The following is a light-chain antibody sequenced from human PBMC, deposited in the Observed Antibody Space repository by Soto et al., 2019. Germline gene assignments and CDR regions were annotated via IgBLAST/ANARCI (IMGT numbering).Light chain of an antibody. Sequence: EIVLTQSPGTLSLSPGERATLSCRASQSVSSYLAWYQRRPGQPPRLLIYGASSRLTGIPDRFSGSGSGTDFSLTISRLEPEDFAVYYCQQYGSSPGTFGQGTKLEIK. CDR2: GAS. CDR1: QSVSSY. CDR3: QQYGSSPGT. J-gene: IGKJ2*01. V-gene: IGKV3-20*01.